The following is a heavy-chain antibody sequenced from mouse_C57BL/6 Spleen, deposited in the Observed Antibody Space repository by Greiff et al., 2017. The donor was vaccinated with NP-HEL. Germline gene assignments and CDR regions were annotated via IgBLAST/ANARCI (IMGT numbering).Heavy chain of an antibody. D-gene: IGHD2-4*01. J-gene: IGHJ3*01. CDR2: INPGSGGT. CDR1: GYAFTNYL. Sequence: VQLQQSGAELVRPGTSVKVSCKASGYAFTNYLIEWVKQRPGQGLAWIGVINPGSGGTNYNEKFKGKAPLTADKSSSTAYMQRSSLTSEDSAVYFCTGSHYDGFAYWGKGTLVTVSA. V-gene: IGHV1-54*01. CDR3: TGSHYDGFAY.